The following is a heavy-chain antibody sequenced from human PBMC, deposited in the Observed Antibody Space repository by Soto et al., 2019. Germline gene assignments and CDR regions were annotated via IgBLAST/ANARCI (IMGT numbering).Heavy chain of an antibody. CDR1: GGTFNIYA. D-gene: IGHD3-3*01. J-gene: IGHJ4*02. Sequence: ASVKVSGKASGGTFNIYAISWVRQAPGQGLEWMGGIIHVFGTPSYAQKFRGRVTITADEYTSTAYMELSGLKSEDTAVYYCARGPYYDFWRGYSFFDSRGQERLATVSS. V-gene: IGHV1-69*13. CDR3: ARGPYYDFWRGYSFFDS. CDR2: IIHVFGTP.